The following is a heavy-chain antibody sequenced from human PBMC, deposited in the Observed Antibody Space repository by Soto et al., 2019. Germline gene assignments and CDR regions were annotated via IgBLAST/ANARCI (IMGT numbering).Heavy chain of an antibody. CDR3: ARGIEYQPNVVDY. V-gene: IGHV4-34*01. Sequence: SETLSLTCAVYGGSFSGYYWSWIRQPPGKGLEWIGEINHSGSTNYNPSLKSRVTISVDTSKNQFSLKLSSVTAADTAVYYCARGIEYQPNVVDYWGQGTLVTVSS. D-gene: IGHD2-2*01. CDR2: INHSGST. J-gene: IGHJ4*02. CDR1: GGSFSGYY.